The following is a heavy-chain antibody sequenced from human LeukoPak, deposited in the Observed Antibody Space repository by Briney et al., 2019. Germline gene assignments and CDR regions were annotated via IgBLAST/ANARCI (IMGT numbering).Heavy chain of an antibody. J-gene: IGHJ4*02. CDR3: AREGREGYSYPALDF. V-gene: IGHV3-7*05. CDR2: MKHDGIEK. D-gene: IGHD5-24*01. CDR1: GXTFSSYW. Sequence: GGSLRLSWAASGXTFSSYWMSWVRQAPGKGLEWVANMKHDGIEKYYVDSVKGRFTISRDNTKNSLYLQMNSLRAEDTAVYYCAREGREGYSYPALDFWGQGILVTVSS.